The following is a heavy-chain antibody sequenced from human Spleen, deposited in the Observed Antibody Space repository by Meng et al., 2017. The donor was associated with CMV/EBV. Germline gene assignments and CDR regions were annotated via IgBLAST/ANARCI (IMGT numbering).Heavy chain of an antibody. V-gene: IGHV3-30*02. J-gene: IGHJ3*01. D-gene: IGHD1-26*01. CDR1: GFSFSDYG. Sequence: GESLKISCATSGFSFSDYGMYWVRQAPGKGLEWVGFIRYDGSKRYYVDSVKGRFTISRDNSKSTLYVQMKSLRTEDTAVYYCARDLGGSYSFWGQGTMVTVS. CDR2: IRYDGSKR. CDR3: ARDLGGSYSF.